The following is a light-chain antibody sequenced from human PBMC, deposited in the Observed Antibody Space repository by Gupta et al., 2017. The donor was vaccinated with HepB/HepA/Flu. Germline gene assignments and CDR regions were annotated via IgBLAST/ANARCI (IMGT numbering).Light chain of an antibody. J-gene: IGKJ2*01. CDR1: QSIPANY. V-gene: IGKV3-20*01. CDR2: SGS. CDR3: QQSGSSPFT. Sequence: EIVLTQSPGTLSSSPGARATFSCGASQSIPANYLVWYQQKSGQTPRLLIYSGSTRATGVPDRFSGSGSGTDFTLTISRLEPEDFAVYYCQQSGSSPFTFGQGTKLE.